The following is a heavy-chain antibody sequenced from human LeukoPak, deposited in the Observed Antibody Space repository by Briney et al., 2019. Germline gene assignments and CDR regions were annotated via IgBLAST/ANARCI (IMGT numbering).Heavy chain of an antibody. CDR1: GFTFSSYA. CDR3: AKKAQLTSPGNYFDY. Sequence: GGSLRLSCAASGFTFSSYAMNWVRQAPGKGLEWVSVIYNSDGKTYYADSVQGRFTISRDNSKNTLYLQMHSLRAEDTAIYYCAKKAQLTSPGNYFDYWGQGTLVTVSA. V-gene: IGHV3-23*01. J-gene: IGHJ4*02. D-gene: IGHD1-1*01. CDR2: IYNSDGKT.